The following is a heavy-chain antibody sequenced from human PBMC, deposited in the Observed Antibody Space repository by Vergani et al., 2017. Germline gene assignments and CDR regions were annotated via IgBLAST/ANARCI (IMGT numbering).Heavy chain of an antibody. CDR3: ARGPWGMVRGVRDY. Sequence: QVQLVQSGAEVKKPGSSVKVSCKASGYTFTSYAMNWVRQAPGQGLEWMGWINTNTGNPTYAQGFTGRFVFSLDTSVSTAYLQISSLKAEDTAVYDCARGPWGMVRGVRDYWGQGTLVTVSS. CDR1: GYTFTSYA. V-gene: IGHV7-4-1*02. J-gene: IGHJ4*02. CDR2: INTNTGNP. D-gene: IGHD3-10*01.